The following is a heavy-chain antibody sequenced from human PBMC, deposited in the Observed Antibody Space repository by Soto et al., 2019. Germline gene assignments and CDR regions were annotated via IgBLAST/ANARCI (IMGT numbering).Heavy chain of an antibody. Sequence: QVQLVQSGAEVKKPGSSVKVSCKASGGTFSSYAISWVRQAPGQGLEWMGGIIPIFGTADYAQKSQGRVTITTDDYTSTTYMELRSLRSEDTDVYYCARHLGGNHYYYCMDLWGQGTTVTVSS. CDR2: IIPIFGTA. CDR1: GGTFSSYA. V-gene: IGHV1-69*05. J-gene: IGHJ6*02. CDR3: ARHLGGNHYYYCMDL. D-gene: IGHD3-16*01.